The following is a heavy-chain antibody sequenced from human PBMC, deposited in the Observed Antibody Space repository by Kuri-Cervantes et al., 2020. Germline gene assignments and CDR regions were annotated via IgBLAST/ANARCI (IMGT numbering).Heavy chain of an antibody. CDR3: ARLLATMVRGDNHNWFDP. CDR1: GFTFDDYA. D-gene: IGHD3-10*01. CDR2: INWNGGST. V-gene: IGHV3-20*04. J-gene: IGHJ5*02. Sequence: GESLKISCAASGFTFDDYAMYWVRQAPGKGLEWVSGINWNGGSTGYADSVKGRFTVSRDNAKNSLYLQMNSLRAEDTALYYCARLLATMVRGDNHNWFDPWGQGTLVTVSS.